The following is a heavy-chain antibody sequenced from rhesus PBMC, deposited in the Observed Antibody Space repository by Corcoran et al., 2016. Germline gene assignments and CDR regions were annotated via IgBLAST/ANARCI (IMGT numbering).Heavy chain of an antibody. D-gene: IGHD2-21*01. J-gene: IGHJ6*01. CDR1: GGSISSGYYY. CDR2: ITFSGST. Sequence: QVQLQESGPGLVKPSETLSLTCAVSGGSISSGYYYWSWIRQPPGKGLEWIGYITFSGSTSYNPSLNSRVTISRETSKNQFSLKLSSVTAADTAVYYCARAGRPYGLDSWGQGVVVTVSS. V-gene: IGHV4-122*02. CDR3: ARAGRPYGLDS.